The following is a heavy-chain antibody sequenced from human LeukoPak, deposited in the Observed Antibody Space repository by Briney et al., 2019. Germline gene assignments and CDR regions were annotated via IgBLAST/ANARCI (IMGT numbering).Heavy chain of an antibody. V-gene: IGHV4-4*07. CDR1: GGSISSYY. CDR3: ARDRYCSGGSCQFNWFDP. D-gene: IGHD2-15*01. J-gene: IGHJ5*02. CDR2: IYASGST. Sequence: PSETLSLTCTVSGGSISSYYWSWIRQPAGKGLEWIRRIYASGSTNYNPSLKSRVTMSVDTSKNQFSLKLSSVTAADTAVYYCARDRYCSGGSCQFNWFDPWGQGTLVTVSS.